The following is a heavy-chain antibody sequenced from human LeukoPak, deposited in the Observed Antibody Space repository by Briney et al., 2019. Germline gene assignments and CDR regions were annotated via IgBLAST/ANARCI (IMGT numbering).Heavy chain of an antibody. CDR2: IYTSGST. Sequence: SQTLSLTCTVSGGSISSGSYYWSWIRQPAGKGLEWIGRIYTSGSTNYNPSLKSRVAISVDTSKNQFSLKLSSVTAADTAVYYCAREGTTRQRADDCWGQGTLVTVSS. J-gene: IGHJ4*02. CDR1: GGSISSGSYY. CDR3: AREGTTRQRADDC. D-gene: IGHD1-7*01. V-gene: IGHV4-61*02.